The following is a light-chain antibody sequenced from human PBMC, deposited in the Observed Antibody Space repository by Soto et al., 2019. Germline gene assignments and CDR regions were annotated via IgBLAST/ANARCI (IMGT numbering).Light chain of an antibody. CDR3: QHYNYWPYT. CDR1: QSVSSY. Sequence: DIVLTQSPATLSLSPGERATLSCRASQSVSSYLAWYQQKPGQAPRLLIYDASNRATGIPARFSGSGSGTEFTLTISSLQSEDFAVYYCQHYNYWPYTFGQGTKVDIK. V-gene: IGKV3-11*01. CDR2: DAS. J-gene: IGKJ2*01.